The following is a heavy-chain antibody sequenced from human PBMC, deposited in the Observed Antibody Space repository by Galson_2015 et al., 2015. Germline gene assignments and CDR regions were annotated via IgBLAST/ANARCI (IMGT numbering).Heavy chain of an antibody. CDR3: ARDPTATRPIFGVLTYNWFDP. CDR2: INPSAGIT. Sequence: SVKVSCKASGYTFTSYHMHWVRQAPGQGLEWMGIINPSAGITTYAQKFQGRLTMTRDTSTSTVYMELTSLTSEDTAVYFCARDPTATRPIFGVLTYNWFDPWGQGTLVTVSS. J-gene: IGHJ5*02. D-gene: IGHD3-3*02. V-gene: IGHV1-46*01. CDR1: GYTFTSYH.